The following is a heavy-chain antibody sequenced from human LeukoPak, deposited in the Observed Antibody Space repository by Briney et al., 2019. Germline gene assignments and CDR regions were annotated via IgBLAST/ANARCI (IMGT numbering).Heavy chain of an antibody. CDR3: AKPTDDYSNCFDY. D-gene: IGHD4-11*01. V-gene: IGHV3-30*02. CDR2: IRYDGSNK. Sequence: QPGGSLRLSCAASGFTFSSYGMHWVRQAPGKGLEWVAFIRYDGSNKYYADSVKGRFTISRDNSKNTLYLQMNSLRAEDTAVYYCAKPTDDYSNCFDYWGQGTLVTVSS. CDR1: GFTFSSYG. J-gene: IGHJ4*02.